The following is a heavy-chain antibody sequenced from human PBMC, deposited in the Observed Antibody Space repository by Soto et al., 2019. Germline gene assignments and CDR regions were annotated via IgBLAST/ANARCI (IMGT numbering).Heavy chain of an antibody. CDR3: AKGLGDYYYMDV. V-gene: IGHV3-23*01. Sequence: GGSLRLSCAASGFTFSSYTMSWVRQAPGKGLEWVSAISDIVGSTYYADSVKGRFTISRDNSKHTLFLQVNSLRAEDTAVYYCAKGLGDYYYMDVWGKGTTVTVSS. CDR2: ISDIVGST. CDR1: GFTFSSYT. J-gene: IGHJ6*03.